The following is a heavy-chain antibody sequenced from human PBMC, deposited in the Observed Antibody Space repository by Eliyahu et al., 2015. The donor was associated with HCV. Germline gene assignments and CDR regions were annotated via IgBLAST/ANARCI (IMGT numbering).Heavy chain of an antibody. CDR3: ARQGDDYGDFYFDY. V-gene: IGHV4-39*01. J-gene: IGHJ4*02. CDR1: GGSISXSSYY. D-gene: IGHD4-17*01. Sequence: QLQLQESGPGLVKPSETLSLTCTVSGGSISXSSYYWGWIRQPPGKGLEWIGSIYYSGSTYYNPSLKSRVTISVDTSKNQFSLKLSSVTAADTAVYYCARQGDDYGDFYFDYWGQGTLVTVSS. CDR2: IYYSGST.